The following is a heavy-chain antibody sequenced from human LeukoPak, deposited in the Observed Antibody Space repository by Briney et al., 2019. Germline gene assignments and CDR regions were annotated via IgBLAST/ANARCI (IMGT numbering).Heavy chain of an antibody. CDR2: ISSSGSTT. CDR1: GFTFSSYE. D-gene: IGHD6-13*01. Sequence: SGGSLRLSCAASGFTFSSYEMNWVRQAPGKGLEWVSYISSSGSTTYYADSVKGRFTISRDNAKNSLYLQMNSLRAEDTAVYYCASAAGTAGDFDYWGQGTLVTVSS. J-gene: IGHJ4*02. CDR3: ASAAGTAGDFDY. V-gene: IGHV3-48*03.